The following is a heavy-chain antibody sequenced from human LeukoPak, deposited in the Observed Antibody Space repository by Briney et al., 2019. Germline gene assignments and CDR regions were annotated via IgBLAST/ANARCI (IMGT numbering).Heavy chain of an antibody. J-gene: IGHJ6*03. CDR3: ARDKADHVTDYYYMGV. CDR1: GFTVSSNY. D-gene: IGHD3-16*01. V-gene: IGHV3-53*01. CDR2: IYSGGST. Sequence: GGSLRLSCAASGFTVSSNYMSWVRQAPGKGLEWVSVIYSGGSTYYADSVKGRFTISRDNSKNTLYLQMNSLRAEDTAVYYCARDKADHVTDYYYMGVWGKGTTVTVYS.